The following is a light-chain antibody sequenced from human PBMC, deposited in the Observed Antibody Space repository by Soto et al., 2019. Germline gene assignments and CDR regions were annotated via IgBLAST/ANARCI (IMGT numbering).Light chain of an antibody. CDR3: QQSYSTPLT. Sequence: DIQMTQSPSSLSVSLGDRVTITCRASQSISTSLNWYQQKPGEAPKLLIYGASSRQRGVSSTFSGSGSGTDFTLTISSLQPEDFAIYYCQQSYSTPLTFGGGTKVDIK. CDR1: QSISTS. J-gene: IGKJ4*01. V-gene: IGKV1-39*01. CDR2: GAS.